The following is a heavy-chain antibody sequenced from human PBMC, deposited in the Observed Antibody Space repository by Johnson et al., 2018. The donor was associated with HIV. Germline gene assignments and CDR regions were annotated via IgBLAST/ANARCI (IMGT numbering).Heavy chain of an antibody. J-gene: IGHJ3*02. Sequence: VQLVESGGGVVRPGGSLRLSCAASGFTFSYVWMHWVRQAPGKGLEWVARIKAKTDGETTDYAAPVKGRFTISRDDSKNTLYLQMNSLTTEDTAVYYCTTAIVIDAFDIWGQGTMVTVSS. V-gene: IGHV3-15*01. D-gene: IGHD3-16*02. CDR2: IKAKTDGETT. CDR3: TTAIVIDAFDI. CDR1: GFTFSYVW.